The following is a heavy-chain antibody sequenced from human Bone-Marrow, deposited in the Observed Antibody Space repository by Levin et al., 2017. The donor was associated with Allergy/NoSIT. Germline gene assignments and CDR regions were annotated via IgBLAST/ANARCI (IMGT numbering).Heavy chain of an antibody. V-gene: IGHV3-23*01. CDR3: ASYVVVDGFIQH. CDR1: GFSFSNFA. Sequence: GESLKISCAASGFSFSNFAMTWVRQAPGKGLEWVSTISGGGHSVYYADSVKGRFNVSRDNSKTTLYLQMNNLRAEDTAVYFCASYVVVDGFIQHWGQGTPVSVSS. J-gene: IGHJ1*01. D-gene: IGHD2-21*01. CDR2: ISGGGHSV.